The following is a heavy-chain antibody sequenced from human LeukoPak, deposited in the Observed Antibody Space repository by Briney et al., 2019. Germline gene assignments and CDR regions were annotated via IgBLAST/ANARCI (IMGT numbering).Heavy chain of an antibody. CDR3: AKGGYCGGDCYHIDY. CDR1: GFTFSSYA. J-gene: IGHJ4*02. D-gene: IGHD2-21*02. CDR2: ISGSGGST. V-gene: IGHV3-23*01. Sequence: GGSLILSCAASGFTFSSYAMSWVRQAPGKGLEWVSAISGSGGSTYYADSVKGRFTISRDNSKNTLYLQMNSLRAEDTAVYYCAKGGYCGGDCYHIDYWGQGTLVTVSS.